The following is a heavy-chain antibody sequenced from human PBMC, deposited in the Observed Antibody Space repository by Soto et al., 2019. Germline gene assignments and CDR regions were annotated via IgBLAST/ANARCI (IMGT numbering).Heavy chain of an antibody. CDR1: GFTFSSYG. CDR3: ARDGVRDGYNCFDY. D-gene: IGHD5-12*01. Sequence: GGSLRLSCAASGFTFSSYGMHWVRQAPGKGLEWVAVIWYDGSNKYYADSVKGRFTISRDNSKNTLYLQMNSLRAEDTAVYYCARDGVRDGYNCFDYWGQGTLVTVSS. V-gene: IGHV3-33*01. J-gene: IGHJ4*02. CDR2: IWYDGSNK.